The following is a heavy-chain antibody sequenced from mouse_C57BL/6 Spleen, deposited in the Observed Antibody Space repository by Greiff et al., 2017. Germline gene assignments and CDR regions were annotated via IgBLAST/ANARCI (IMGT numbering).Heavy chain of an antibody. Sequence: EVQGVESGGGLVKPGGSLKLSCAASGFTFSSYAMPWVRQTPEKRLEWVATISDGGSYTYYPDNVKGRFTISRDNAKNNLYLQMSHLKSEDTAMYYCARGGTGYWYCDVWGTGTTVTVSS. J-gene: IGHJ1*03. CDR1: GFTFSSYA. V-gene: IGHV5-4*01. CDR2: ISDGGSYT. CDR3: ARGGTGYWYCDV. D-gene: IGHD3-3*01.